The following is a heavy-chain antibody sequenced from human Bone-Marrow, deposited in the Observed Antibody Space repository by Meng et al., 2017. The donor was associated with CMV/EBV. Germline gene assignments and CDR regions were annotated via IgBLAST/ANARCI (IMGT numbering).Heavy chain of an antibody. D-gene: IGHD6-13*01. CDR3: ARSPYSSSWLSY. CDR1: GGSFSGYY. V-gene: IGHV4-34*01. J-gene: IGHJ4*02. Sequence: GSLRLSCAVYGGSFSGYYWSWIRQPPGKGLEWIGEINHSGSTNYNPSLKSRVTISVDTSKNQFSLKLSSVTAADTAVYYCARSPYSSSWLSYWGQGTRVT. CDR2: INHSGST.